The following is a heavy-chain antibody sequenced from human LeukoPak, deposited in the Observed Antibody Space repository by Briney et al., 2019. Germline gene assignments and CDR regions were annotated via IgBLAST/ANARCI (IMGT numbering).Heavy chain of an antibody. CDR1: GFTFISYS. D-gene: IGHD6-19*01. CDR3: ARGGAVAPKFNFDY. J-gene: IGHJ4*02. V-gene: IGHV3-21*01. Sequence: GSLRLSCAASGFTFISYSMNWVRQAPGKGLEWVSSISSSSSYIYYADSVKGRFTISRDNAKNSLYLQTNSLRAEDTAVYYCARGGAVAPKFNFDYWGQGTLVTVSS. CDR2: ISSSSSYI.